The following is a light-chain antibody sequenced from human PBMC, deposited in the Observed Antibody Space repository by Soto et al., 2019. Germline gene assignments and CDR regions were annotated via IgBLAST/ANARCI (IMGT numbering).Light chain of an antibody. J-gene: IGLJ3*02. V-gene: IGLV2-23*01. CDR1: SGDVGRYNL. CDR2: EGS. CDR3: CSYAGSSTWV. Sequence: QSVLTQPASVSGSPGQSITISCTGTSGDVGRYNLVSWYQQHPDKAPKLMIYEGSERPSGVSSRFSGSKSGHTASLTISGLQAEDEADYYCCSYAGSSTWVFGGGTKLTVL.